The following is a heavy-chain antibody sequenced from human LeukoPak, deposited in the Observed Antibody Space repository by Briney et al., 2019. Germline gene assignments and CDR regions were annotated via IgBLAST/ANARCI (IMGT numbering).Heavy chain of an antibody. CDR2: ISNSGST. V-gene: IGHV4-59*01. CDR3: ARGGQWLLN. CDR1: GASISSYY. D-gene: IGHD6-19*01. Sequence: PSETLSLTCAVSGASISSYYWSWIRQPPGKGLEWIGYISNSGSTYNNPSLKSRGTIAVDTSKNQFSLKLISVTAADTAVYYCARGGQWLLNWGQGTLVTVSS. J-gene: IGHJ4*02.